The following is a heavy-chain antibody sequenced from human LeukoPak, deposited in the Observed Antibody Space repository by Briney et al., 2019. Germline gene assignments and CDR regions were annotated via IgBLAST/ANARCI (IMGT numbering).Heavy chain of an antibody. CDR3: ARDGGGYDILTGYHRLNYFDY. Sequence: GGSLRLSCAASGFTFSSYAMHWVRQAPGKGLEWVAVISYDGSNKYYADSVKGRFTISRDNSKNTLYLQMNGLRAEDTAVYYCARDGGGYDILTGYHRLNYFDYWGQGTLVTVSS. D-gene: IGHD3-9*01. CDR2: ISYDGSNK. V-gene: IGHV3-30-3*01. CDR1: GFTFSSYA. J-gene: IGHJ4*02.